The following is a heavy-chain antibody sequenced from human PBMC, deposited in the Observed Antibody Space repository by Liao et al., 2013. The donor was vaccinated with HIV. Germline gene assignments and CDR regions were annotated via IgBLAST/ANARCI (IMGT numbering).Heavy chain of an antibody. V-gene: IGHV4-59*08. D-gene: IGHD3-9*01. CDR3: ARVSYDILTGYYRDY. CDR1: GDSISSYY. J-gene: IGHJ4*02. CDR2: IYYSGTT. Sequence: QVQLQESGPGLVKPSETLSLTCTVSGDSISSYYWSWIRQPPGKGLEWIGYIYYSGTTNYNPSLKSRVSISADTSSNHVSLKLTSVTAADTAVYYCARVSYDILTGYYRDYWGQGTLVTVSS.